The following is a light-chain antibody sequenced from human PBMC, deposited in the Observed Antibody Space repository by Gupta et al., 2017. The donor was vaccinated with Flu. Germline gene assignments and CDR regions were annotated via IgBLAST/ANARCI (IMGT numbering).Light chain of an antibody. V-gene: IGLV2-11*01. J-gene: IGLJ1*01. CDR3: SSHAGRVTWV. Sequence: QSAPTQPRSVSGSPGQSVTIPFPGTRSDVGRSNRVSWSEQRPGKAPKLILYDVTDRPSGVPVRFSGSKSGNTASLTISGLQAEDEADYYCSSHAGRVTWVFGTGTTVTVL. CDR2: DVT. CDR1: RSDVGRSNR.